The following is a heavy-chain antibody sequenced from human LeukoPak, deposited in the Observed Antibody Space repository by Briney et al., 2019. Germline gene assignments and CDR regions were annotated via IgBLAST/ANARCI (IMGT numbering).Heavy chain of an antibody. V-gene: IGHV3-30*02. J-gene: IGHJ4*02. CDR1: EFSVGSNY. D-gene: IGHD3-16*01. Sequence: GGSLRLSCAASEFSVGSNYMTWVRQAPGRGLEWVAFIRYDGSNKYYADSVKGRFTISRDNSKNSLYLQMNSLRAEDTAVYYCAKYSGVLEQWGSPYYLDYWGQGTLVTVSS. CDR3: AKYSGVLEQWGSPYYLDY. CDR2: IRYDGSNK.